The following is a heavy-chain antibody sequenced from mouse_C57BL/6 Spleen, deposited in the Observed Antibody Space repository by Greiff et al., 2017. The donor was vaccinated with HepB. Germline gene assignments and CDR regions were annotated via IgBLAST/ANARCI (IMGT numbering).Heavy chain of an antibody. CDR1: GYTFTDYY. J-gene: IGHJ3*01. CDR3: ARNPGWASAWFAY. V-gene: IGHV1-26*01. CDR2: INPNNGGT. Sequence: EVQLQQSGPELVKPGASVKISCKASGYTFTDYYMNWVKQSHGKSLEWIGDINPNNGGTSYNQKFKGKATLTVDKSSSTAYMEFRSLTSEDSAVYYCARNPGWASAWFAYWGQGTLVTVSA. D-gene: IGHD1-1*02.